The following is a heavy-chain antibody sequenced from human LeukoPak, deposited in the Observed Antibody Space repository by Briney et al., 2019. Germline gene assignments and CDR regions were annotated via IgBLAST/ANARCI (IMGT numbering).Heavy chain of an antibody. D-gene: IGHD3-3*01. Sequence: GSGPTLVNPTQTLTLTCTFSGFSLSTSGVGVGWIRQPPGKALEWLALIYWNDDKRYSPSLKSRLTITKDTSKNQVVLTMTNMDPVDTATYYCAQTGEGTIFGVVPYFDYWGQGTLVTVSS. CDR1: GFSLSTSGVG. V-gene: IGHV2-5*01. J-gene: IGHJ4*02. CDR3: AQTGEGTIFGVVPYFDY. CDR2: IYWNDDK.